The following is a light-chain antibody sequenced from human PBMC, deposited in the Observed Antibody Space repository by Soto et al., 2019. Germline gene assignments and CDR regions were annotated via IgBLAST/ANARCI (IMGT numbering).Light chain of an antibody. V-gene: IGKV3-20*01. CDR2: GAS. CDR1: QSVSSSY. J-gene: IGKJ1*01. Sequence: EIVLTQSPGTLSLSPGERATLSCRASQSVSSSYLAWYQQKPGQAPRLLIYGASSRATGIPDRFSGSVSGTDFTLTISRLEPEDFAVYYCQQYGSSPRTFGQGTQVEIK. CDR3: QQYGSSPRT.